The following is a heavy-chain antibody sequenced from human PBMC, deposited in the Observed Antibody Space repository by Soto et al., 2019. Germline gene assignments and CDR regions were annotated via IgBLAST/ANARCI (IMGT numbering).Heavy chain of an antibody. CDR1: GYTFTSYG. CDR2: ISANNGNT. Sequence: QVQLVQSGAEVKKPGASVKVSCKASGYTFTSYGISWVRQAPGQGLEWMGWISANNGNTNYAQKFQGRVTMPTDTSTSTAYRELRSLRSDDTAVYFCARDRGSYALDSWGQGTLVTVSS. CDR3: ARDRGSYALDS. V-gene: IGHV1-18*01. D-gene: IGHD1-26*01. J-gene: IGHJ4*02.